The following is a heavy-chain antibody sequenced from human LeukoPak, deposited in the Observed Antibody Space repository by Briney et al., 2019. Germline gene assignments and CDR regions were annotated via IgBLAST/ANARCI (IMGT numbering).Heavy chain of an antibody. Sequence: GGSLRLSCAASGVMFSSNWMSWVRLAPGEGLEWVDNIKEDGTETYYVDSVKGRFTTSRDNAKNSLYLQMNSLRVEDTAVYYCAKEGRSLQTYWGQGTLVTVSS. V-gene: IGHV3-7*03. CDR2: IKEDGTET. CDR3: AKEGRSLQTY. J-gene: IGHJ4*02. D-gene: IGHD5-24*01. CDR1: GVMFSSNW.